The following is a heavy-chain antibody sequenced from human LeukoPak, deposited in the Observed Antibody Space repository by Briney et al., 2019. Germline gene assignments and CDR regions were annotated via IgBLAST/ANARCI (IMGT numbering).Heavy chain of an antibody. CDR2: IKQDGSEK. J-gene: IGHJ3*02. CDR3: ARDPYYYESSGYFFGAFDI. D-gene: IGHD3-22*01. CDR1: GFTFSSYS. Sequence: PGGSLRLSCAASGFTFSSYSMNWVRQAPGKGLEWVANIKQDGSEKFYVDSVKGRFTISRDNAKNSLHLQMNSLRAEATAVYYCARDPYYYESSGYFFGAFDIWGQGTMVTVSS. V-gene: IGHV3-7*01.